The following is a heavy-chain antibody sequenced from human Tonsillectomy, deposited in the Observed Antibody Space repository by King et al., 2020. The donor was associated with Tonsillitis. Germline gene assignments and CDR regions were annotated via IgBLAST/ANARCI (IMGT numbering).Heavy chain of an antibody. V-gene: IGHV4-30-4*07. D-gene: IGHD2-15*01. CDR3: ARGGPHCSGGSCYSTSVTWFDP. CDR1: GGSISSGGYS. CDR2: IYYIGNT. Sequence: VQLQESGPGLVKPSQTLSLTCAVSGGSISSGGYSWSWIRQPPGKGLEWIGYIYYIGNTYYNPSLKSRVSISVDTSKNQFSLKLSSVTAAGTAVYYCARGGPHCSGGSCYSTSVTWFDPWGQGTLVTVSS. J-gene: IGHJ5*02.